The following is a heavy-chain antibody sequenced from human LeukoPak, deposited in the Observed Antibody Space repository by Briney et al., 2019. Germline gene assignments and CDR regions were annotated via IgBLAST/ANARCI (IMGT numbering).Heavy chain of an antibody. D-gene: IGHD1-7*01. CDR2: IRYDGNVK. Sequence: GGSLRLSCAASGFSFSSYGMHWVRQAPGKGLEWVAFIRYDGNVKHYADSVKGRFTISRDNAKNSLYLQMNSLRAEDTAVYYCARDNWNYGRAFDIWGQGTMVTVSS. V-gene: IGHV3-30*02. J-gene: IGHJ3*02. CDR3: ARDNWNYGRAFDI. CDR1: GFSFSSYG.